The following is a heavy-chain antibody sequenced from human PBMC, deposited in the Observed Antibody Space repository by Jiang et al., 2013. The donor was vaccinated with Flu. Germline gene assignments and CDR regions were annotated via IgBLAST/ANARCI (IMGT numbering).Heavy chain of an antibody. J-gene: IGHJ6*02. Sequence: NWVRQAPGQGLEWMGWINTNTGNPTYAQGFTGRFVFSLDTSVSTAYLQISSLKAEDTAVYYCARAGYSYGPIYGMDVWGQGTTVTVSS. CDR2: INTNTGNP. V-gene: IGHV7-4-1*02. D-gene: IGHD5-18*01. CDR3: ARAGYSYGPIYGMDV.